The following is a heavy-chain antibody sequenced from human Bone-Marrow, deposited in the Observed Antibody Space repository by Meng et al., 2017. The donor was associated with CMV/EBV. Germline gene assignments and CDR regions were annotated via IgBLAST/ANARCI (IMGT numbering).Heavy chain of an antibody. CDR1: GFSFSTSG. Sequence: GESLKISCAASGFSFSTSGMHWVRQSPGKGLEWVSFIQKGGSLKVCTDSVKGRFTISRDDSRNTLFLQMNSLTAEDTAVYYCAIDPKLANWGQGTLVTVSS. J-gene: IGHJ4*02. CDR3: AIDPKLAN. CDR2: IQKGGSLK. V-gene: IGHV3-30*02.